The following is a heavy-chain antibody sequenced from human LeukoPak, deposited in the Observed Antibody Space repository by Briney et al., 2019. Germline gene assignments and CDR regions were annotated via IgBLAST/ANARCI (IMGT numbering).Heavy chain of an antibody. CDR2: INPNSGGT. V-gene: IGHV1-2*02. CDR1: GYTFTVYY. J-gene: IGHJ4*02. D-gene: IGHD6-19*01. CDR3: ARGGPTQWLEPRAFDY. Sequence: GASVTVSCKASGYTFTVYYMHWVRQAPGQGLEWMGWINPNSGGTNYAQKFQGRVTMTRDTSISTAYMELSRLRSDDTAVYYCARGGPTQWLEPRAFDYWGQGTLVTVSS.